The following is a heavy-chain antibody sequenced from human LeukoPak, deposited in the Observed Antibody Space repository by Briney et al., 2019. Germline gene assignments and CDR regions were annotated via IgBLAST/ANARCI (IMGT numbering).Heavy chain of an antibody. CDR2: ISAYNGNT. CDR3: ARVYLLDILTGYYTDFDY. V-gene: IGHV1-18*04. CDR1: GYTFTGYY. J-gene: IGHJ4*02. D-gene: IGHD3-9*01. Sequence: ASVKVSCKASGYTFTGYYMHWVRQAPGQGLEWMGWISAYNGNTNYAQKLQGRVTMTTDTSTSTAYMELRSLRSDDTAVYYCARVYLLDILTGYYTDFDYWGQGALVTVSS.